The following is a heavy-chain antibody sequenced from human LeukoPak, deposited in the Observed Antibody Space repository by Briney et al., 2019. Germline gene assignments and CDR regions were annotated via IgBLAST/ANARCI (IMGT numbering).Heavy chain of an antibody. D-gene: IGHD6-19*01. CDR2: IYSGGST. Sequence: GGSLRLSCAASGFTVSSNYMSWVRQAPGKGLEWVSVIYSGGSTYYADSVKGRFTISRDNSKNTLYLQMNSLRAEDTAVYYCAREGGGWYPTYFDYWGQGTLVTVSS. J-gene: IGHJ4*02. CDR3: AREGGGWYPTYFDY. V-gene: IGHV3-66*02. CDR1: GFTVSSNY.